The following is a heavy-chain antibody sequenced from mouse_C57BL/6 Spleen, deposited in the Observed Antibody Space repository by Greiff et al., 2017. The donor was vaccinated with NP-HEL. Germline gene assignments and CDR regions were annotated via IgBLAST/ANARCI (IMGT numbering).Heavy chain of an antibody. CDR2: IYPGDGDT. V-gene: IGHV1-82*01. J-gene: IGHJ4*01. D-gene: IGHD2-2*01. CDR1: GYAFSSSW. CDR3: AREAVWSRGAMDY. Sequence: QVQLQQSGPELVKPGASVKISCKASGYAFSSSWMNWVKQRPGKGLEWIGRIYPGDGDTNYNGKFKGKATLTADKSSSTAYMQLSSLTSEDSAVYFCAREAVWSRGAMDYWGQGTSVTVSS.